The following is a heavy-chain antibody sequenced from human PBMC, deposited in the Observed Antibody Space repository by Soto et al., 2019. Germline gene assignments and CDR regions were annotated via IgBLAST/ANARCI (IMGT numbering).Heavy chain of an antibody. J-gene: IGHJ4*02. CDR1: GFTFRSYW. CDR3: ASGGSSLSFDS. V-gene: IGHV3-74*01. D-gene: IGHD6-6*01. CDR2: INSDGSST. Sequence: EVPLVESGGGLVQPGGSLRLSCAASGFTFRSYWMQWVRQAPGKGLVWVSWINSDGSSTSYADSVKGRFTISRDNAKNTLYLQMNSLRAEDTAVYYCASGGSSLSFDSWGQGTLVTVSS.